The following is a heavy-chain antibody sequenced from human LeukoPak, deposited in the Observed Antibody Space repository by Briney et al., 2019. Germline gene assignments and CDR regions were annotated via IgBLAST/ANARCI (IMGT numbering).Heavy chain of an antibody. Sequence: EASVKVSCKASGGTFSSYAISWVRQAPGQGLEWMGGIIPIFGTANYAQKFQGRVTITADKSTSTAYMELSSLRAEDTAVYYCAKDPPLRYFAPNWFDPWGQGTLVTVSS. J-gene: IGHJ5*02. CDR2: IIPIFGTA. CDR3: AKDPPLRYFAPNWFDP. CDR1: GGTFSSYA. V-gene: IGHV1-69*06. D-gene: IGHD3-9*01.